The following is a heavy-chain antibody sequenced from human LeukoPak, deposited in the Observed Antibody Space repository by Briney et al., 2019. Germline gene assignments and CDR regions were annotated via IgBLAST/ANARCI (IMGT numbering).Heavy chain of an antibody. D-gene: IGHD6-13*01. V-gene: IGHV4-59*01. CDR2: IYYSGGT. CDR1: GGSISSYY. Sequence: SETLSLTCTVSGGSISSYYWSWIRQPPGKGLEWIGYIYYSGGTNYNPPLKSRVTISVDASKNQFSLKLSSVTAADTAVYYCARYSDNWFDPWGQGTLVTVSS. J-gene: IGHJ5*02. CDR3: ARYSDNWFDP.